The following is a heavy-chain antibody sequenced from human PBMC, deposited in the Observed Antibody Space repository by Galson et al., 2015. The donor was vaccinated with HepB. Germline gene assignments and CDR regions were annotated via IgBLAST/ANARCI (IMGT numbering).Heavy chain of an antibody. D-gene: IGHD3-10*01. J-gene: IGHJ6*02. Sequence: LSLTCAVYGGSFSGYYWNWIRQPPGKGLEWIGEINHSGYTNYHPSLKSRVTMSIDTSKNQFSRILGSVTAADTAVYYCARGGENPARRGHTSMDVWGQGTAVTVSS. CDR1: GGSFSGYY. V-gene: IGHV4-34*01. CDR3: ARGGENPARRGHTSMDV. CDR2: INHSGYT.